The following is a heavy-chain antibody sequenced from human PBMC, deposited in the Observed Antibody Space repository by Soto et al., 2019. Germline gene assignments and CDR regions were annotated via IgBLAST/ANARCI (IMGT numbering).Heavy chain of an antibody. Sequence: QVNLVESGGTLVKPGGSLRLSCETSGFAFSDSYMSWVRQTPGKGLEWVSFIDTRGNTMDADSVKGRFTISRDNAKKTLDLSMNSLGADDTAGYYCAGRDCTISSCSNFYYYYMDVRGRGTTVTVSS. CDR3: AGRDCTISSCSNFYYYYMDV. D-gene: IGHD2-8*01. J-gene: IGHJ6*03. CDR1: GFAFSDSY. CDR2: IDTRGNTM. V-gene: IGHV3-11*01.